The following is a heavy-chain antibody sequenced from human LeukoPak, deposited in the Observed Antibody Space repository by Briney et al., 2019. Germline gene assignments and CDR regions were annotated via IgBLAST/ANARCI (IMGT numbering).Heavy chain of an antibody. V-gene: IGHV4-34*01. D-gene: IGHD2-21*02. CDR1: GESFSGYY. CDR2: INHSGSA. CDR3: ARARAYCGGDCYYRGVYYYYYMDV. J-gene: IGHJ6*03. Sequence: PSETLSLTCAVYGESFSGYYRSWIRQPPGKGLEWIGEINHSGSANYNPSLKSRVTISVDTSKNQFSLKLSSVTAADTAVYYCARARAYCGGDCYYRGVYYYYYMDVWGKGTTVTVSS.